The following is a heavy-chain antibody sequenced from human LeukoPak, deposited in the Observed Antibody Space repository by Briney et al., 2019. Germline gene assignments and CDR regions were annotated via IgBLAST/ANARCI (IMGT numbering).Heavy chain of an antibody. V-gene: IGHV3-23*01. CDR1: GFTFSNYA. CDR3: ARDYYDILTANRQTKSSYFDY. J-gene: IGHJ4*02. D-gene: IGHD3-9*01. Sequence: PGGSLRLSCAASGFTFSNYAMSWVRQAPGNGLEWVSGISGSGDNTYYVDSVKGRFTISRDSSKNTLYLQMNSLRAEDTAVYYCARDYYDILTANRQTKSSYFDYWGQGTLVTVSS. CDR2: ISGSGDNT.